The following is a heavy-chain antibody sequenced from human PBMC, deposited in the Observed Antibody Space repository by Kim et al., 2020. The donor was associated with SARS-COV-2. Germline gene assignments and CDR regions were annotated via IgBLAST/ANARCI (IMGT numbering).Heavy chain of an antibody. J-gene: IGHJ6*02. CDR2: IYTSGST. CDR3: ARTLSPYYYGSGTLYGMDV. D-gene: IGHD3-10*01. CDR1: GGSISSYY. Sequence: SETLSLTCTVSGGSISSYYWSWIRQPAGKGLEWIGRIYTSGSTNYNPSLKSRVTMSVDTSKNQFSLKLSSVTAADTAVYYCARTLSPYYYGSGTLYGMDVGGQGTTFTVPS. V-gene: IGHV4-4*07.